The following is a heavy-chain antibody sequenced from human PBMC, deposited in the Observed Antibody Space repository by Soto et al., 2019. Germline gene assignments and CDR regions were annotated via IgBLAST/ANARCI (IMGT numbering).Heavy chain of an antibody. CDR2: ISGSGGST. D-gene: IGHD5-18*01. V-gene: IGHV3-23*02. J-gene: IGHJ4*02. Sequence: EVQLLESGGGLVQPGGSLRLSCAASGFTFSSYAMSWVRQAPGKGLEWVSAISGSGGSTDYVDSVKGRLTISRDNSKNTLYLQMNSMRAEDTAVYYCAKLQAYSYGHGAYFDYWGQGTLVTVSS. CDR3: AKLQAYSYGHGAYFDY. CDR1: GFTFSSYA.